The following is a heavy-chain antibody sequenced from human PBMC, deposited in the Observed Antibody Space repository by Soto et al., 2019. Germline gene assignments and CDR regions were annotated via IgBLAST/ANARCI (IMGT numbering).Heavy chain of an antibody. Sequence: GGSLRLSCAASGFTFDDYAMHWVRQAPGKGLEWVSGISWNSGSIGYADSVKGRFTISRDNAKNSLYLQMNSLRAEDTALYYCAKDKAQNAFDIWGQGTMVTVSS. J-gene: IGHJ3*02. CDR1: GFTFDDYA. V-gene: IGHV3-9*01. CDR3: AKDKAQNAFDI. CDR2: ISWNSGSI.